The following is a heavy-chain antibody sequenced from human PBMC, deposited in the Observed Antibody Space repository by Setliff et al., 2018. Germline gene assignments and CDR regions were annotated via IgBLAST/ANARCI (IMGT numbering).Heavy chain of an antibody. D-gene: IGHD2-2*01. CDR1: GYTFTNYY. CDR2: INPRAGTT. CDR3: ARGGSPDCSTAGCRYGDYVY. V-gene: IGHV1-46*03. Sequence: ASVKVSCKASGYTFTNYYINWVRQAPGQGLEWMGIINPRAGTTSYAQKLQGRVTMTRDTSTNTVYMELSSLRSEDTAVYYCARGGSPDCSTAGCRYGDYVYWGQGTQVTVS. J-gene: IGHJ4*02.